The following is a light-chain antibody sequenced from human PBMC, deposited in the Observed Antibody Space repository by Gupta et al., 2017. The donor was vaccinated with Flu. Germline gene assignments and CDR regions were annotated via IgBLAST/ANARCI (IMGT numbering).Light chain of an antibody. CDR2: KDS. V-gene: IGLV3-25*02. CDR1: ALPKQY. CDR3: QSADSSGTYHVV. Sequence: SYELTQPPSVSVSPGQTVRLTCSGDALPKQYAYWYQQKPGQAPVLVIYKDSERPSGIPERFSGSSSGTTVTLTISGVQAEDEADYYCQSADSSGTYHVVFGGGTKLTVL. J-gene: IGLJ2*01.